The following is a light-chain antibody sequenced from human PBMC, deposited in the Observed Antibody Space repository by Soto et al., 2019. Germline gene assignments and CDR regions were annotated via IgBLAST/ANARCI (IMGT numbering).Light chain of an antibody. V-gene: IGKV1-5*01. CDR1: QSISNW. CDR3: QQYKSYSYT. CDR2: DAS. Sequence: DIQMTQSPSILSASVGDRVTITCRARQSISNWLAWYQQKPGRAPKVLIYDASSVQSGVPSRFSGSGSGTEFTLTISSLQPDDIATYYCQQYKSYSYTFGQGTNLEI. J-gene: IGKJ2*01.